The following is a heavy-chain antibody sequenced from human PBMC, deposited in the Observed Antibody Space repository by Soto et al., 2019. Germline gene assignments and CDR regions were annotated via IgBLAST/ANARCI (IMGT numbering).Heavy chain of an antibody. Sequence: TVGSLRLSCAASGFTFSSYAVSWVRQAPGKGLEWVSGITGSGGSTYYADSVKGRFTMSRDNSRNTLYLQMNSLRAEDTAVYHCAKHGYDILTGYYYWGQGTLVTVSX. D-gene: IGHD3-9*01. J-gene: IGHJ4*02. CDR3: AKHGYDILTGYYY. CDR1: GFTFSSYA. V-gene: IGHV3-23*01. CDR2: ITGSGGST.